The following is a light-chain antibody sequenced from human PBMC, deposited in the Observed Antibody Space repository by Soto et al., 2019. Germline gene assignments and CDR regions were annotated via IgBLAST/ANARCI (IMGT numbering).Light chain of an antibody. CDR3: QQYNSYS. J-gene: IGKJ1*01. CDR2: AAS. Sequence: DIQMTQSPSSLSASVGDRVTITCRASQSISSYLNWYQQKPGKAPKLLIYAASSLQSGVPSRFSGSGSGTDFTLTISSLQPDDFATYYCQQYNSYSFGKGTKVNIX. V-gene: IGKV1-39*01. CDR1: QSISSY.